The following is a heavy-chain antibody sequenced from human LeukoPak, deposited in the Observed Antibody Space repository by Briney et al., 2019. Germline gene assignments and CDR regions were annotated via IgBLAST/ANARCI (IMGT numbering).Heavy chain of an antibody. Sequence: AGGSPRLSCAASGFTVSSNYMSWVRQAPGKGLEWVSVIYSGGSTYYADSVKGRFTISRDNSKNTLYLQMNSLRAEDTAVYYCARDIVATNFDYWGQGTLVTVSS. CDR3: ARDIVATNFDY. CDR2: IYSGGST. V-gene: IGHV3-66*01. J-gene: IGHJ4*02. D-gene: IGHD5-12*01. CDR1: GFTVSSNY.